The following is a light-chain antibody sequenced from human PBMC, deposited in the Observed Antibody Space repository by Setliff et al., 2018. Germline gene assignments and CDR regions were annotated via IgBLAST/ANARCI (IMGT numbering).Light chain of an antibody. Sequence: QSALTQPASVSGSPGQSVTISCTGTNNDVGAYNYVSWYQQHPGKAPKFMIYDVSKRSSGASDRFSGSKSGNTASLTISGLQAEDEADYYCGAWDDSLRAVVFGGGTK. CDR1: NNDVGAYNY. CDR2: DVS. J-gene: IGLJ2*01. CDR3: GAWDDSLRAVV. V-gene: IGLV2-14*03.